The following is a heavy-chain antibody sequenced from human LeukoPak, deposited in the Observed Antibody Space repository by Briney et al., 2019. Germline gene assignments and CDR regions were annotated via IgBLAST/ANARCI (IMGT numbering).Heavy chain of an antibody. CDR2: ISSSSSYT. CDR1: GFTFSSYS. V-gene: IGHV3-21*04. CDR3: ARDIVVVSDY. Sequence: GGSLRLSCAASGFTFSSYSMNWVRQAPGKGLEWVSSISSSSSYTYYADSVKGRFTISRDNSKNTLYLQMNSLRAEDTAVYYCARDIVVVSDYWGQGTLVTVSS. D-gene: IGHD2-2*01. J-gene: IGHJ4*02.